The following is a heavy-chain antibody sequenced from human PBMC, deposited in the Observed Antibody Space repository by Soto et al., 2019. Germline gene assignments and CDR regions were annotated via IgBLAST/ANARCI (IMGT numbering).Heavy chain of an antibody. CDR3: AHTYDDILTGYNWFDP. D-gene: IGHD3-9*01. Sequence: SGPTLVNPTQTLTLTCTYSEFSLSTSGVGVGCIRQPPGKALEWLALIYWDDDKRYSPSLKSRLTITKDTSKNQVVLTMTNMDPLDTATYFCAHTYDDILTGYNWFDPSGQGTLVTVSS. J-gene: IGHJ5*02. CDR1: EFSLSTSGVG. CDR2: IYWDDDK. V-gene: IGHV2-5*02.